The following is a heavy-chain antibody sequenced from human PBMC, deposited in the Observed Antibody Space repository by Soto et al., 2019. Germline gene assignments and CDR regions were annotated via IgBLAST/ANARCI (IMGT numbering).Heavy chain of an antibody. V-gene: IGHV4-31*03. J-gene: IGHJ6*02. Sequence: QVQLQESGPGLVKPSQTLSLTCTVSGGSISSGGYFWSWIRQHPGKGLEWIGFIYYSGRTYYNPSLKSRVNISVDTSKNQFSLKLSSVTAADTAVYYCAREGAAPYYYYGMDVWGQGTTVTVSS. CDR1: GGSISSGGYF. CDR3: AREGAAPYYYYGMDV. D-gene: IGHD6-6*01. CDR2: IYYSGRT.